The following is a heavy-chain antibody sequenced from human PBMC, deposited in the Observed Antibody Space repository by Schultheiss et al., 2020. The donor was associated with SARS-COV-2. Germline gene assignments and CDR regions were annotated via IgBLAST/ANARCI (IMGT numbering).Heavy chain of an antibody. Sequence: SETLSLTCTVSGGSISSGGYYWSWIRQHPGKGLEWIGYIYYSGSTYYNPSLKSRVTMSVDTSKNEFSLKLSSVTAADTAVYYCAVFSRIAAAGTAWFDPWGQGTLVTVSS. V-gene: IGHV4-31*08. CDR2: IYYSGST. CDR3: AVFSRIAAAGTAWFDP. D-gene: IGHD6-13*01. CDR1: GGSISSGGYY. J-gene: IGHJ5*02.